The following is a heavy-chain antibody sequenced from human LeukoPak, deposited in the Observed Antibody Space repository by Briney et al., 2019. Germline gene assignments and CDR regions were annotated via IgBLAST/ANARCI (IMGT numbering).Heavy chain of an antibody. CDR2: TSAGNGNT. V-gene: IGHV1-3*02. Sequence: ASVKVSCKASGYTFTIYAIHWVRQAPGQRLEWMGWTSAGNGNTKYSQEFQGRVTITADESTSTAYMELSSLRSEDTAVYYCAREKYCTNGVCKAYYYGMDVWGQGTTVTVSS. CDR1: GYTFTIYA. CDR3: AREKYCTNGVCKAYYYGMDV. J-gene: IGHJ6*02. D-gene: IGHD2-8*01.